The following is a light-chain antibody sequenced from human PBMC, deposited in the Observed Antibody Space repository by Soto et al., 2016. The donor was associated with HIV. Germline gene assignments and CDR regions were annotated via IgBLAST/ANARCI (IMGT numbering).Light chain of an antibody. Sequence: DIQLTQSPSTLSAFIGDRVTITCRASQSVSNWLAWYQQKPGKAPKLLIYKVSNLENGVPSRFSGGGSGTEFSLTINGLQPEDFATYYCQQYNNYSWTFGQGTKVEIK. J-gene: IGKJ1*01. CDR2: KVS. V-gene: IGKV1-5*03. CDR1: QSVSNW. CDR3: QQYNNYSWT.